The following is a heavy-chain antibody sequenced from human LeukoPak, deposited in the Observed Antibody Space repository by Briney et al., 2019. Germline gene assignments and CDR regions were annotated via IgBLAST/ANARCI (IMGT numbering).Heavy chain of an antibody. CDR1: GYTFIASY. V-gene: IGHV1-2*02. Sequence: ASVKVSCKTSGYTFIASYIHWVRQAPGHGLEWMGWINPETDDTVYAQEFQDRVTMTRDTSIDTAYMELNGLASDDTAVYYCARPGYDDDDSPGRHVWGRGTQVTVSS. CDR2: INPETDDT. D-gene: IGHD5-12*01. CDR3: ARPGYDDDDSPGRHV. J-gene: IGHJ4*02.